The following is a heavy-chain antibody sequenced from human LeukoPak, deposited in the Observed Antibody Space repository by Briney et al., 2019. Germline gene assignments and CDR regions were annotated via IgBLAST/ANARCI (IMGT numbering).Heavy chain of an antibody. Sequence: PGGSLRLSCAASGFTFSSYAMSWIRQPPGKGLEWIGYIYYSGSTNYNPSLKSRVTISGDTSKNQFSLKLSSATAADTAVHYCARRYRSHSSSWSYYFDYWGQGTLVTVSS. D-gene: IGHD6-13*01. J-gene: IGHJ4*02. CDR1: GFTFSSYA. CDR2: IYYSGST. CDR3: ARRYRSHSSSWSYYFDY. V-gene: IGHV4-59*08.